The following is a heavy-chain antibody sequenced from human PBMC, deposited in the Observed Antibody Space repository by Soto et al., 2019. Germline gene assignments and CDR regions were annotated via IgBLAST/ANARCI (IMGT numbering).Heavy chain of an antibody. V-gene: IGHV1-2*02. Sequence: RASVKVSCKASGYTFTGYYMHWVRQAPGQGLEWMGWINPNSGGTNYAQKFQGRVTMTRDTSISTAYMELSRLRSDDTAVYYCARGRGSGWYRWAFDIWGQGTMVTVSS. CDR1: GYTFTGYY. D-gene: IGHD6-19*01. CDR3: ARGRGSGWYRWAFDI. J-gene: IGHJ3*02. CDR2: INPNSGGT.